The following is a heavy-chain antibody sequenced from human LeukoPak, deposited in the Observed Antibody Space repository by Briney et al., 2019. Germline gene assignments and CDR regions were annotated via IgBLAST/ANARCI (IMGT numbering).Heavy chain of an antibody. CDR3: ARRYSGYDCEDDI. V-gene: IGHV3-11*01. CDR2: ISSSGSTI. Sequence: GGSLRLSCAASGFTFSDYYMSWIRQAPGKGLERVSYISSSGSTIYYADSVKGRFTISRDNAKNSLYLQMNSLRAEDTAVYYCARRYSGYDCEDDIWGQGTMVTVSS. J-gene: IGHJ3*02. D-gene: IGHD5-12*01. CDR1: GFTFSDYY.